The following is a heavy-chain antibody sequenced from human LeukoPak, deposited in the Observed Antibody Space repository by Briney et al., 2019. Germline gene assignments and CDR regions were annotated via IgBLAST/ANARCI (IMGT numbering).Heavy chain of an antibody. CDR2: IYYSGST. Sequence: SETLSFTCTVSGGSISSSSYYWGWIRQPPGKGLEWIGSIYYSGSTYYNPSLKSRVTISVDTSKNQFSLKLSSVTAADTAVYYCARHNEAMVIGPLDYWGQGTLVTVSS. V-gene: IGHV4-39*01. CDR1: GGSISSSSYY. D-gene: IGHD5-18*01. J-gene: IGHJ4*02. CDR3: ARHNEAMVIGPLDY.